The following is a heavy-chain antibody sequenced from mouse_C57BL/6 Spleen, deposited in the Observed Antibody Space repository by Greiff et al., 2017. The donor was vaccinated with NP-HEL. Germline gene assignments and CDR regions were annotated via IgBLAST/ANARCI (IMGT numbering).Heavy chain of an antibody. D-gene: IGHD1-1*01. CDR1: GFTFSSYA. V-gene: IGHV5-9-1*02. CDR3: TRVGSSFAMDY. Sequence: EVNVVESGEGLVKPGGSLKLSCAASGFTFSSYAMSWVRQTPEKRLEWVAYISSGGDYIYYADTVKGRFTISRDNARNTLYLQMSSLKSEDTAMYYCTRVGSSFAMDYWGQGTSVTVSS. J-gene: IGHJ4*01. CDR2: ISSGGDYI.